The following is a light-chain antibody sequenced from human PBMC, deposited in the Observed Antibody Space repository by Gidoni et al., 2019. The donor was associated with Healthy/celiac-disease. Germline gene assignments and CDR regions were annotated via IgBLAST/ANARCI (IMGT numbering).Light chain of an antibody. CDR3: QQCYSTPPLT. CDR1: QSISSY. Sequence: DSQMTQSPSSLSASVGDRVTITCRASQSISSYLTWYQQKPGKAPKLLIYAASSLQSGVPSRFSGSGSGTDFTLTISSLQPEDFATYYCQQCYSTPPLTFXGXTKVEIK. J-gene: IGKJ4*01. V-gene: IGKV1-39*01. CDR2: AAS.